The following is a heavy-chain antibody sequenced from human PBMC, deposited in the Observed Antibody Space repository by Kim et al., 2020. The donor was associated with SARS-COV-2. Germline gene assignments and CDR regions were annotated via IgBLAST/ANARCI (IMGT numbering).Heavy chain of an antibody. J-gene: IGHJ4*02. CDR2: ISSSSSYI. Sequence: GGSLRLSCAASGFTFSSYSMNWVRQAPGKGLEWVSSISSSSSYIYYADSVKGRFTISRDNAKNSLYLQMNSLRAEDTAVYYCAVVREMASNHGAFDYWGQGTLVTVSS. CDR3: AVVREMASNHGAFDY. CDR1: GFTFSSYS. V-gene: IGHV3-21*01. D-gene: IGHD2-2*01.